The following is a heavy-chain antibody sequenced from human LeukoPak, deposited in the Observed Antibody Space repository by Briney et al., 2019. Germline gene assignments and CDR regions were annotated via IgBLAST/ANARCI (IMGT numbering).Heavy chain of an antibody. D-gene: IGHD6-13*01. J-gene: IGHJ4*02. V-gene: IGHV3-21*01. CDR3: ARGTDSSSWSRDLDY. CDR2: ISSSSSYI. CDR1: GFTFSNYS. Sequence: PGGSLRLSCAASGFTFSNYSTNWVRQAPGKGLEWVSSISSSSSYIYYADSLKGRFTISRDNARNSLYLQMNSLRAEDTAVYFCARGTDSSSWSRDLDYWGQGTLVTVSS.